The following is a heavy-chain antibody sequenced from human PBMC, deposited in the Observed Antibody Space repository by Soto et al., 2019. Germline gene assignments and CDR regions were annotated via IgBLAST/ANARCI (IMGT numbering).Heavy chain of an antibody. J-gene: IGHJ5*02. CDR1: GGSISSGGYY. CDR2: IYYSGST. Sequence: PSETLSLTCTVSGGSISSGGYYWIWIRHHPGKGLEWIGYIYYSGSTYYNPSLKSRVTISVDTSKNQFSLKLSSVTAADTAVYYCARVLVSWFDPWGQGTLVTVSS. CDR3: ARVLVSWFDP. D-gene: IGHD1-26*01. V-gene: IGHV4-31*03.